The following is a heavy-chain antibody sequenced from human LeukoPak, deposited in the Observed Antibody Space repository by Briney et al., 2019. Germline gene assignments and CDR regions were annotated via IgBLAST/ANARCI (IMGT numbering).Heavy chain of an antibody. CDR1: GFTFSSYS. J-gene: IGHJ3*02. V-gene: IGHV3-21*01. D-gene: IGHD3-10*01. Sequence: PGGSLRLSCAASGFTFSSYSMNWVRQAPGKGLEWVSSISSSSSYIYYADSAKGRFTISRDNAKNSLYLQMNSLRAEDTAVYYCASSYCYGSGSLSPAYAFDIWGQGTMVTVSS. CDR3: ASSYCYGSGSLSPAYAFDI. CDR2: ISSSSSYI.